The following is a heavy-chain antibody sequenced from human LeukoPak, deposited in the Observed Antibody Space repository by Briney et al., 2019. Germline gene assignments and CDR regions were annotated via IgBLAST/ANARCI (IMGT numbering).Heavy chain of an antibody. J-gene: IGHJ6*02. V-gene: IGHV4-34*01. CDR1: GGSFSGYY. CDR2: INHSGST. Sequence: PSETLSLTCAVYGGSFSGYYWSWIRQPPGKGLEWIGEINHSGSTNYNPSLKSRVTISVDTSKNQFSLKLSSATAADTAVYYCAKQLLAGMDVWGQGTTVTVSS. D-gene: IGHD2-2*01. CDR3: AKQLLAGMDV.